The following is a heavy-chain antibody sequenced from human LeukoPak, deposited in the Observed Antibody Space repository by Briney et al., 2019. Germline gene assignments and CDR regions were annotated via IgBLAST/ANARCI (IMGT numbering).Heavy chain of an antibody. Sequence: GASVKVSCKASGYTFTSYEIKWVRQATGQGLEWMGWINPNRGNTGYAQKFQGRVTMTRNTSISTAYMELSSLRSEDTTIYYCVRDFGSGVFDPWGQGTLVTVSS. V-gene: IGHV1-8*02. CDR2: INPNRGNT. J-gene: IGHJ5*02. CDR1: GYTFTSYE. D-gene: IGHD3-10*01. CDR3: VRDFGSGVFDP.